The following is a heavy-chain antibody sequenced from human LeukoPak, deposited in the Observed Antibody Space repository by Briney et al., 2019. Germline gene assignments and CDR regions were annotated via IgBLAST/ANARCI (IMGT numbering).Heavy chain of an antibody. Sequence: PGGSLRLSCAASGFTFSSYAMSWVRQAPGKGLECVSAISGSGGSTYYADSVKGRFTISRDNSKNTLYLQMNSLRAEDTAVYYCAKPGLPAAIRGHLDYWGQGTLVTVSS. CDR1: GFTFSSYA. D-gene: IGHD2-2*01. CDR3: AKPGLPAAIRGHLDY. V-gene: IGHV3-23*01. CDR2: ISGSGGST. J-gene: IGHJ4*02.